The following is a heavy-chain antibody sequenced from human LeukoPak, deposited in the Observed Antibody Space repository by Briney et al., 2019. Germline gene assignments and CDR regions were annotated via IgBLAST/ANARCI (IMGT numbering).Heavy chain of an antibody. CDR3: ARGWLAETTVVTPYNY. V-gene: IGHV1-69*01. D-gene: IGHD4-23*01. CDR2: IIPIFGTA. Sequence: SVKVSCKASGGTFSSYAINWVRQAPGQGLEWMGGIIPIFGTAHYAQKFRGRVTITAVESKSTAYMELNSLRSEDTAVYYCARGWLAETTVVTPYNYWGQGTLVTVSS. J-gene: IGHJ4*02. CDR1: GGTFSSYA.